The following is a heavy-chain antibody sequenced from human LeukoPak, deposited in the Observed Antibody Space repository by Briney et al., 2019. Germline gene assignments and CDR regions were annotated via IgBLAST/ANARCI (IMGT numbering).Heavy chain of an antibody. J-gene: IGHJ4*02. Sequence: PGGSLRLSCAASGFTVSINYMSWVRQAPGKGLEWVSVIYSSGGTSYADSVKGRFTISRDNSKKTLYLQMNSLRTEDTAVYYCAKRYSSAWEFDYWGQGTLVTVSS. CDR3: AKRYSSAWEFDY. CDR2: IYSSGGT. V-gene: IGHV3-66*03. D-gene: IGHD6-19*01. CDR1: GFTVSINY.